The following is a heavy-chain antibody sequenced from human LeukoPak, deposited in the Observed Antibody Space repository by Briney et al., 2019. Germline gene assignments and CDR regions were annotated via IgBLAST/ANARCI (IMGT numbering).Heavy chain of an antibody. CDR3: ARDPGGIAVAGTDY. CDR2: IWYDGSNK. D-gene: IGHD6-19*01. J-gene: IGHJ4*02. Sequence: PGGSLRLSCAASGFIFSTYGIHWVRQAPGKGLEWVAVIWYDGSNKYYADSVKGRFTTSRDNSKNTLYLQMNSLRAEDTAVYYCARDPGGIAVAGTDYWGQGTLVTVSS. V-gene: IGHV3-33*01. CDR1: GFIFSTYG.